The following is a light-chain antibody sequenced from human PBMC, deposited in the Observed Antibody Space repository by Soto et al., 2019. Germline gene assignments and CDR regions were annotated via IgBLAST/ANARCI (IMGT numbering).Light chain of an antibody. V-gene: IGKV1-39*01. CDR2: AAS. J-gene: IGKJ4*01. Sequence: DIQMTQSPSSLSASVGDRVTITCRASQSISGYLNWYQQKPGKAPKLLIYAASSLQSGVPSRFSGSGSGTDFTLTISSLQPEDFATYYCQQSYSTLTFGGGTKVDI. CDR3: QQSYSTLT. CDR1: QSISGY.